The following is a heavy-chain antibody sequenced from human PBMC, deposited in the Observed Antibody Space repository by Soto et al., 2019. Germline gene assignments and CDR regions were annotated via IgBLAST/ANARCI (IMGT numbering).Heavy chain of an antibody. CDR1: GFTFSSYA. D-gene: IGHD2-8*01. CDR3: ARDKEHTHGAFLGY. CDR2: ISYDGSNK. J-gene: IGHJ4*02. V-gene: IGHV3-30-3*01. Sequence: GGSLRLSCAASGFTFSSYAMHWVRQAPGKGLEWVAVISYDGSNKYYADSVKGRFTISRDNSKNTLYLQMNSLRAEDTAVYYCARDKEHTHGAFLGYWGQGTLVTVSS.